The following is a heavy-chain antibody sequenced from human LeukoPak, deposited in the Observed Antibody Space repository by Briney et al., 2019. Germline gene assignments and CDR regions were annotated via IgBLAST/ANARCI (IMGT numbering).Heavy chain of an antibody. CDR2: IHTSGST. D-gene: IGHD6-19*01. Sequence: PGGSLRLSCAASGFTFSTYSMSWIRQPAGKGLEWIGQIHTSGSTNYNPPLKSRVTVSIDTPENQLSLTIRSVTAADTAIYYCARRHISSGWSFDYWGQGTLVTVSS. CDR1: GFTFSTYS. CDR3: ARRHISSGWSFDY. V-gene: IGHV4-59*10. J-gene: IGHJ4*02.